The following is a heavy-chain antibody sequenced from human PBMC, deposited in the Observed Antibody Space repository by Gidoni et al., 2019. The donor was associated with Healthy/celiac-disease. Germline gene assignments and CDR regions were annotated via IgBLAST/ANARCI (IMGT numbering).Heavy chain of an antibody. Sequence: QLQLQESGSGLVKPSQTLSLTFAVSVGSISSGGYSWIWIRQPPGKGLEWIGYIYHSGRTSDNPSLKSRVTISVDRSKNQFSLKLSSVTAADTAVYYCARGHEYGDYEGDYVDYWGQGTLVTVSS. CDR2: IYHSGRT. CDR3: ARGHEYGDYEGDYVDY. V-gene: IGHV4-30-2*01. D-gene: IGHD4-17*01. J-gene: IGHJ4*02. CDR1: VGSISSGGYS.